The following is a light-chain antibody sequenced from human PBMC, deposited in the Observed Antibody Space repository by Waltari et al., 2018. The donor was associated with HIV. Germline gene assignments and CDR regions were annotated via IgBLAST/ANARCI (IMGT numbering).Light chain of an antibody. V-gene: IGKV1-16*01. CDR3: QQYHTYPWT. CDR1: HDIDHY. J-gene: IGKJ1*01. Sequence: DVQLTQSPSPLSASVRDRVPITCRASHDIDHYLAWFQQRPGKAPRSLISATLTLQSWVPSRFSASASGTDFTLTISGLQPEDFATYYCQQYHTYPWTFGQGTKVEVK. CDR2: ATL.